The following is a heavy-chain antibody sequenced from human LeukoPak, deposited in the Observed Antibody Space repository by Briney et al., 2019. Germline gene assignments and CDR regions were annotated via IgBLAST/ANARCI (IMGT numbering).Heavy chain of an antibody. D-gene: IGHD1-7*01. V-gene: IGHV1-46*01. CDR1: GYTFTSYY. J-gene: IGHJ4*02. CDR3: AKVIWNYLSYFDY. Sequence: ASVKVSCKASGYTFTSYYMHWVRQAPGQGLEWMGIINPSGGSTSYAQKFQGRVTMTRDMSTSTVYMELSSLRSEDTAVYYCAKVIWNYLSYFDYWGKGTLVTVSS. CDR2: INPSGGST.